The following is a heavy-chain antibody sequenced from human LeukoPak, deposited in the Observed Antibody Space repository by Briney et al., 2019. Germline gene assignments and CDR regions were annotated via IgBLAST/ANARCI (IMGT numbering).Heavy chain of an antibody. Sequence: GASVKVSCKASGYTFTSYYLYWVRQAPGQGLEWMGIINPSGGSTNYAQKFQGRVTMTRDTSTSTVYMELSSLRSEDTAMYYCARGPRITMIRGGQWYYYMDVWGKGTTVTI. CDR1: GYTFTSYY. J-gene: IGHJ6*03. D-gene: IGHD3-10*01. CDR3: ARGPRITMIRGGQWYYYMDV. V-gene: IGHV1-46*01. CDR2: INPSGGST.